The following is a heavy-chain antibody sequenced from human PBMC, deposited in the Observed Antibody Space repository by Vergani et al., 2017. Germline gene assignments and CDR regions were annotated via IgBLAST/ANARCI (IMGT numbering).Heavy chain of an antibody. D-gene: IGHD2-2*01. CDR1: GFTFSSYW. CDR3: AKLASSTSYHVVDDAFDI. J-gene: IGHJ3*02. V-gene: IGHV3-7*01. CDR2: IKQDGSEK. Sequence: EVQLVESGGGLVQPGGSLRLSCAASGFTFSSYWMSWVRQAPGKGLEWVANIKQDGSEKYYVDSVKGRFTISRDNAKNSLYLQMNSLRAEDTAVYYCAKLASSTSYHVVDDAFDIWGQGTMVTVSS.